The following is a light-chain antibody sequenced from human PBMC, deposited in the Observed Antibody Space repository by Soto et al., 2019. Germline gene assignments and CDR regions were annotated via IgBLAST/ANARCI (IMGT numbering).Light chain of an antibody. J-gene: IGKJ4*01. CDR2: YTS. CDR3: QQYENWPLT. V-gene: IGKV3-15*01. CDR1: QSVGSN. Sequence: EIAMTQSPATLSVSPGERATLSCRASQSVGSNLAWYQQKPGQAPRLLMYYTSTRATGVPARFSGSGSGTVFALTISSLQSEDFAVYFCQQYENWPLTFGGGTKVEIK.